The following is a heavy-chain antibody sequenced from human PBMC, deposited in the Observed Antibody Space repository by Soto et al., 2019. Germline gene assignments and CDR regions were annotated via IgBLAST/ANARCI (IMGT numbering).Heavy chain of an antibody. J-gene: IGHJ6*02. V-gene: IGHV2-5*02. D-gene: IGHD2-21*02. CDR1: AFSLSTGGVG. Sequence: QITLKESGPTLVKPTQTLTLTCTFSAFSLSTGGVGVGWIRQPPGKALEWLALIYWDDDKRYSPSLRSRLTITKDTSKKXVXLXMXXMDPVDTATYYCIQSRCGGDCLQSYASYYYYGMDVWGQGTTVTVSS. CDR2: IYWDDDK. CDR3: IQSRCGGDCLQSYASYYYYGMDV.